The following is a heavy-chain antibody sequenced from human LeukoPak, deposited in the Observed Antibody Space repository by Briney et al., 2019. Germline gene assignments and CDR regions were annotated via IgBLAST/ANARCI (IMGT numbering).Heavy chain of an antibody. Sequence: SETLSLTCTVSGGSISGHYWSWIRQPPGKGLEWIGYIYYSGSTNYNPSLKSRVTISVDTSKNQFSLKLSSVTAADTAVYYCARRYCSGGSCYHYYYYMDVWGKGTTVTVSS. CDR1: GGSISGHY. V-gene: IGHV4-59*11. D-gene: IGHD2-15*01. CDR3: ARRYCSGGSCYHYYYYMDV. CDR2: IYYSGST. J-gene: IGHJ6*03.